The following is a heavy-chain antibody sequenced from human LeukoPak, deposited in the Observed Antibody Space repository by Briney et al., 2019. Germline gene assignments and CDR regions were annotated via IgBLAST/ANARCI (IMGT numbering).Heavy chain of an antibody. CDR1: GYTFTGYC. Sequence: ASVKVCCKASGYTFTGYCVHWVRQAPGQGLEWMGWINPNSGGTNYAQKFQGRVTMTRDTSISTAYMELSRLRSDDTAVYYCARDRDFAFFDYRGQGTLVTVSS. D-gene: IGHD3-3*01. J-gene: IGHJ4*02. CDR2: INPNSGGT. CDR3: ARDRDFAFFDY. V-gene: IGHV1-2*02.